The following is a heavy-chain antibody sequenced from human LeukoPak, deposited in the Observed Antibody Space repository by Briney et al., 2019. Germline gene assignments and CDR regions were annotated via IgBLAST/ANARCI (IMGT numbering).Heavy chain of an antibody. CDR3: ARVGYSSGWYSGYFDY. D-gene: IGHD6-19*01. CDR1: GFTFSSYW. J-gene: IGHJ4*02. Sequence: PGGSLRLSCAAAGFTFSSYWMSCVRQAPGKGLEWVANIKQDGSEKYYVDSVKGRFTISRDNAQNSLYLQMNSLRAEDTAVYYCARVGYSSGWYSGYFDYWGQGTLVTVSS. CDR2: IKQDGSEK. V-gene: IGHV3-7*01.